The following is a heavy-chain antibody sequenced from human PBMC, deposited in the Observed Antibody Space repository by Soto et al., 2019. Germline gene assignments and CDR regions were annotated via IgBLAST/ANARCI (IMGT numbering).Heavy chain of an antibody. D-gene: IGHD6-19*01. V-gene: IGHV4-34*01. CDR3: ARGRSSGHDY. CDR2: INHSGST. Sequence: PSETLSLTCAVYGGSFSGYYWSWIRQPPGKGLEWIGEINHSGSTNYNPSLKSRVTISVDTSKNQFSLKLSSVTAADTAVYYCARGRSSGHDYWGQGTLVTV. CDR1: GGSFSGYY. J-gene: IGHJ4*02.